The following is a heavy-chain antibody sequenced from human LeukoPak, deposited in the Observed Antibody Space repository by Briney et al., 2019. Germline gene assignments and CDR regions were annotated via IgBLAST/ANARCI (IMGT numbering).Heavy chain of an antibody. CDR2: ISGSGRYT. CDR3: AKALTYYYDSSGSQVLDY. D-gene: IGHD3-22*01. J-gene: IGHJ4*02. CDR1: GFTFSSYA. V-gene: IGHV3-23*01. Sequence: GGSLRLSCAASGFTFSSYAMSWVRQAPGKGLEWVSAISGSGRYTHYADSVKGRFTISRDNSKNTLYLQMNSLRAEDTAVYYCAKALTYYYDSSGSQVLDYWGQGTLVTVSS.